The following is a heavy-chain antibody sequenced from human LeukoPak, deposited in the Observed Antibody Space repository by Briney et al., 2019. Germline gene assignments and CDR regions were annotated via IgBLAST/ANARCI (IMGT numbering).Heavy chain of an antibody. J-gene: IGHJ4*02. V-gene: IGHV4-59*08. D-gene: IGHD3-16*02. CDR3: ARQYYGYVWGSYRYNYYFDY. CDR1: GGSISSYY. CDR2: IYYSGST. Sequence: SETLSLTCTVSGGSISSYYWSWIRQPPGKGLEWIGYIYYSGSTNYNPSLKSRVTISVDTSKNQFSLKLSSVTAADTAVYYCARQYYGYVWGSYRYNYYFDYWGQGTLVTVSS.